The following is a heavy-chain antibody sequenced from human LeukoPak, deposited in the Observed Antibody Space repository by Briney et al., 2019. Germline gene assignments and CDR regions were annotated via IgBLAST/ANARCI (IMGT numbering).Heavy chain of an antibody. V-gene: IGHV1-18*01. CDR3: ARVSSLGYYGSGSYPPDY. CDR2: ISAYNGNT. CDR1: GYTFTSYG. D-gene: IGHD3-10*01. Sequence: ASVKVSCKASGYTFTSYGISWVRQAPGQGLEWMGWISAYNGNTNYAQKLQGRVTMNTDTSTSTAYMELRSLRSDDTAVYYCARVSSLGYYGSGSYPPDYWGQGTLVTVSS. J-gene: IGHJ4*02.